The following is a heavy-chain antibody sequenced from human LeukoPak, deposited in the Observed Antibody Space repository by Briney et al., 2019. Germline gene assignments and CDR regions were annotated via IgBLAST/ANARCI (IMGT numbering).Heavy chain of an antibody. CDR1: GYTFTGYY. D-gene: IGHD3-22*01. CDR2: INPSSGGT. Sequence: ASVKVSCKASGYTFTGYYMHWVRQAPGQGLEWMGWINPSSGGTNYAQKFQGRVTMTRDTSVSTAYMELSRLRSDDTAVYYCASPPLNTSPYHDAFGIWGQGTMVTVSS. J-gene: IGHJ3*02. V-gene: IGHV1-2*02. CDR3: ASPPLNTSPYHDAFGI.